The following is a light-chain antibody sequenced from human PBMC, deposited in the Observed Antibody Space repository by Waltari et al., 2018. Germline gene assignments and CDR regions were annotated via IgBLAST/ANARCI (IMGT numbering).Light chain of an antibody. CDR1: QSVLYGPTNRNH. J-gene: IGKJ5*01. V-gene: IGKV4-1*01. Sequence: DIVMTQSPGALALSLGERAAINCKSSQSVLYGPTNRNHLGWFQQKPGQPPKLLISWASTRESGVHGRFSGSGSGTDFTLTISSLQAEDVAVYYCQQYYSYPLTFGQGTRLEIK. CDR2: WAS. CDR3: QQYYSYPLT.